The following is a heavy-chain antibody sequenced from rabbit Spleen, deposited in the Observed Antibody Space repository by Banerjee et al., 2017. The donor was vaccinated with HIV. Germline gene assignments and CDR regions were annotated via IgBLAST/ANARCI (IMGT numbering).Heavy chain of an antibody. CDR1: GFSFSSSYW. J-gene: IGHJ6*01. D-gene: IGHD4-1*01. Sequence: QSLEESGGDLVKPGVSLTLTCTASGFSFSSSYWMCWVRQAPGKGLEWIACIETTSRTTDYASWAKGRFTISKTSSTTVTLQMTSLTAADTATYFCARHLIVVGTLWGPGTLVTVS. CDR3: ARHLIVVGTL. CDR2: IETTSRTT. V-gene: IGHV1S40*01.